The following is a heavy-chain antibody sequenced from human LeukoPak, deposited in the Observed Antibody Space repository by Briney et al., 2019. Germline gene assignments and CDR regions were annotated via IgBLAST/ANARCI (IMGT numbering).Heavy chain of an antibody. CDR3: ARVKRDGYKLDY. V-gene: IGHV4-59*01. CDR1: GVSISSYY. J-gene: IGHJ4*02. Sequence: SETLCLTCTVSGVSISSYYWSWIRQPPGKGLEWIGYIYYSGSTNYNPSLKSRVTISVDTSKNQFSLKLSSVTAADTAVYYCARVKRDGYKLDYWGQGTLVTFSS. D-gene: IGHD5-24*01. CDR2: IYYSGST.